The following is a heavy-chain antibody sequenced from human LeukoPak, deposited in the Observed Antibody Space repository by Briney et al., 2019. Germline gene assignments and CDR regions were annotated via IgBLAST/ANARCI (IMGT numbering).Heavy chain of an antibody. J-gene: IGHJ4*02. CDR2: IYYSGST. Sequence: PSETLSLTCAVSGGSISSGRYYWGWIRQPPGKGLEWIGSIYYSGSTSYNPSLKSRVTISVDTSKNQFSLRLSSVTAADTAVYYCATNTSDTAFDYWGPGTLVTVSS. V-gene: IGHV4-39*01. CDR3: ATNTSDTAFDY. D-gene: IGHD6-19*01. CDR1: GGSISSGRYY.